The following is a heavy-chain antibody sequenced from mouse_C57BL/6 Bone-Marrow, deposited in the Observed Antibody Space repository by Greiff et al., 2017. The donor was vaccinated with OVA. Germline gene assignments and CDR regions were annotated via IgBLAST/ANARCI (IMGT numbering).Heavy chain of an antibody. CDR1: GYTFTSYW. Sequence: QVQLQQPGAELVKPGASVKLSCKASGYTFTSYWMHWVKQRPGQGLAWIGMIHPNSGSTNYNEKFKSKATLTVDKSSSTAYMQLSSLTSEDSAVYYCARRRNWVYFDYWGQGTTLTVSS. J-gene: IGHJ2*01. CDR2: IHPNSGST. CDR3: ARRRNWVYFDY. D-gene: IGHD4-1*01. V-gene: IGHV1-64*01.